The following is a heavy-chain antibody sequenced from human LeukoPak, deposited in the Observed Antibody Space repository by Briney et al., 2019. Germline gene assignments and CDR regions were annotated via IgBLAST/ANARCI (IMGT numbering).Heavy chain of an antibody. V-gene: IGHV4-39*01. J-gene: IGHJ4*02. D-gene: IGHD3-3*01. CDR1: GGSISSSSYY. CDR3: AIRYYDFWSGYFLLDY. CDR2: IYYSGST. Sequence: SETLSLTCTVSGGSISSSSYYWGWIRQPPGKGLEWIGSIYYSGSTYYNPSLKSRVTISVDTSKNQFSLKLSSVTAADTAVYYCAIRYYDFWSGYFLLDYWGQGTLVTVSS.